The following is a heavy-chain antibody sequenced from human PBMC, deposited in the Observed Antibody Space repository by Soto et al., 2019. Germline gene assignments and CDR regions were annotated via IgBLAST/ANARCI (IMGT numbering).Heavy chain of an antibody. V-gene: IGHV3-21*01. CDR2: ISSSSSYI. CDR3: ARSRSRQQLADFDY. Sequence: GGSLRLSCAASGFTFSIYSMNWVRQAPGKGLEWVSSISSSSSYIYYADSVKGQFTISRDNAKNSLYLQMNSLRAEDTAVYYCARSRSRQQLADFDYWGQGTLVTVSS. J-gene: IGHJ4*02. CDR1: GFTFSIYS.